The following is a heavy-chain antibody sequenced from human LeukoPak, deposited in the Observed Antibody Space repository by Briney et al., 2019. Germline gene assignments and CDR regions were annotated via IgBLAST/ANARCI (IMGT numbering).Heavy chain of an antibody. CDR1: GFTFSRFA. CDR2: ISSDGGST. V-gene: IGHV3-64*01. J-gene: IGHJ6*02. Sequence: GGSLRLSCAASGFTFSRFAIDWVRQTPGKGLEYVSAISSDGGSTYYANSVKGRFTISRDNSKNTLYLQMGSLRAEDMAVYYCARVYNGMDVWGQGTTVTVSS. CDR3: ARVYNGMDV.